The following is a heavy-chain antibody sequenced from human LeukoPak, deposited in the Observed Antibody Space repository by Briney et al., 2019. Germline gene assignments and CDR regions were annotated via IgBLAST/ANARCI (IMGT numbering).Heavy chain of an antibody. Sequence: SGAPSLPRTVSGESTTTKYYLALVRQSPGAGGGGIGSVYHNGETYYNPSLKSRVIISVDTSKNEFSLRLTSVTAADTAVYYCVTPRSWELSDMAVWGKGTTVIVSS. D-gene: IGHD1-26*01. CDR3: VTPRSWELSDMAV. CDR2: VYHNGET. CDR1: GESTTTKYY. V-gene: IGHV4-38-2*02. J-gene: IGHJ6*03.